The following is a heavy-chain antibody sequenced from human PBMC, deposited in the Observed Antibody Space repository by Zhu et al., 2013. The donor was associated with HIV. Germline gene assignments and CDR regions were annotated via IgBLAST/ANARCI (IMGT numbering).Heavy chain of an antibody. CDR1: GDSISGGYY. D-gene: IGHD3-16*01. J-gene: IGHJ1*01. Sequence: QVQLQESGPGLVKPSETLSLTCAVSGDSISGGYYWGWVRQHPGEGLEWIGYIRHTGTTYYNPSLKSRVTISMDMSASRFSLKLTSMTAADTAVYYCVGLRDGHPHFHLWGQGTLVTVSS. CDR3: VGLRDGHPHFHL. V-gene: IGHV4-38-2*01. CDR2: IRHTGTT.